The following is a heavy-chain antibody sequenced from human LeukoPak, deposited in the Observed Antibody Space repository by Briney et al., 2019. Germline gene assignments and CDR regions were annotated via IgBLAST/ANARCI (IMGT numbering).Heavy chain of an antibody. CDR1: GGSISSYY. CDR2: IYTSGST. J-gene: IGHJ4*02. Sequence: PSETPSLTCTVSGGSISSYYWSWIRQPPGKGLEWIGYIYTSGSTNYNPSLKSRVTISVDTSKNQFSLKLSSVTAADTAVYYCAGGYSGGYFVRTFDYWGQGTLVTVSS. CDR3: AGGYSGGYFVRTFDY. V-gene: IGHV4-4*09. D-gene: IGHD1-26*01.